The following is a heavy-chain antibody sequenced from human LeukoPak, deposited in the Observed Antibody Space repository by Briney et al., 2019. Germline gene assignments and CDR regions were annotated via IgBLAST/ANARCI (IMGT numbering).Heavy chain of an antibody. V-gene: IGHV3-66*01. CDR2: IYSGGNT. CDR1: GISLSNNY. J-gene: IGHJ4*02. Sequence: GGSLRLSCAASGISLSNNYMNWVRQAPGKGLEWVSVIYSGGNTYYADSAKGRFIVSRDNSKDTVFLQMSSLRAEDTAVYYCARDGGFDSRRYYFDYWGQGTLVTVSS. CDR3: ARDGGFDSRRYYFDY. D-gene: IGHD3-16*01.